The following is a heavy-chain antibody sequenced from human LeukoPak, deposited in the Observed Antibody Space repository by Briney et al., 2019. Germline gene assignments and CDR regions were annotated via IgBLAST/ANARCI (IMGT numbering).Heavy chain of an antibody. Sequence: PSETLSLTCAVYGGSFSGYYWSWIRQPPGKGLEWIGEINHSGNTNSNPSLKSRVTMSVDTSKNQFSLKLSSVTAADTAVYYCARGRRGLPHYMDVWGKGTTVTVSS. CDR3: ARGRRGLPHYMDV. CDR2: INHSGNT. V-gene: IGHV4-34*01. CDR1: GGSFSGYY. J-gene: IGHJ6*03.